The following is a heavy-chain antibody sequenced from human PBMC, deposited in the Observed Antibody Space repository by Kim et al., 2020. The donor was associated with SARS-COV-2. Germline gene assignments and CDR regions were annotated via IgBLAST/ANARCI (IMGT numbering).Heavy chain of an antibody. J-gene: IGHJ4*02. V-gene: IGHV3-48*03. D-gene: IGHD2-15*01. CDR3: ASATPGLF. Sequence: GGSLRLFCAASGFTFSGYEMNWVRQSPGKGLEWISYISSSGRIRHYADSVKGRFTISRDNIKESLYLQMNNVRAEDTGIYYCASATPGLFWGQGTRVTVS. CDR2: ISSSGRIR. CDR1: GFTFSGYE.